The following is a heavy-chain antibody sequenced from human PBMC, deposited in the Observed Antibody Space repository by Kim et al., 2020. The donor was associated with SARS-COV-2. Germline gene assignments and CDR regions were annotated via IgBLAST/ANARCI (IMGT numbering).Heavy chain of an antibody. J-gene: IGHJ1*01. D-gene: IGHD4-17*01. Sequence: YAQKFQGRVTMTRDTSISTAYMELSRLRSDDTAVYYCARYYGDYVEYFQHWGQGTLVTVSS. CDR3: ARYYGDYVEYFQH. V-gene: IGHV1-2*02.